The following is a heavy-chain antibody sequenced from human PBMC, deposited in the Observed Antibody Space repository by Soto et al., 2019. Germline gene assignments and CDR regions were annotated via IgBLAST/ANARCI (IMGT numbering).Heavy chain of an antibody. V-gene: IGHV3-21*01. J-gene: IGHJ4*02. D-gene: IGHD6-19*01. CDR1: GFTFSNYN. CDR3: ARDPQWPLTY. Sequence: EVQLVEVGGGLVKPGGSLRLSCAASGFTFSNYNMNWVRQAPGKGLEWVSSISSGSSSIYYADSVKGRFTITRDNAKNSLYLHMNSLRVEDTAVYYCARDPQWPLTYWGQGTLVTVSS. CDR2: ISSGSSSI.